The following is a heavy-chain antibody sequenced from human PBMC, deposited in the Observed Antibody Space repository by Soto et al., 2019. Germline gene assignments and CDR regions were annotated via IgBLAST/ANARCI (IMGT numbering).Heavy chain of an antibody. CDR2: INQDRSEK. J-gene: IGHJ5*02. Sequence: PGGSLRLSCAASGFTFSSDWMSWVRQAPGKGLEWVANINQDRSEKYYVDSVKGRFTISRDNAKNSLYLQMNSLRAEDTAVYYCARVQWELLWFDPWGQGT. V-gene: IGHV3-7*01. CDR3: ARVQWELLWFDP. D-gene: IGHD1-26*01. CDR1: GFTFSSDW.